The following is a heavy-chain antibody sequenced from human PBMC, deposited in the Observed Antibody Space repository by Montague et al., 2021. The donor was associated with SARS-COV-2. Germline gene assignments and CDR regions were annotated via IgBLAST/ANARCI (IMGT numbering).Heavy chain of an antibody. CDR1: GGSFSGHY. J-gene: IGHJ4*02. Sequence: SETLSLTCAVYGGSFSGHYWNWIRQPPGKGLEWIGEINHSGSTNNNPSLKSRVTMSVDTSKNQFSLKLSSVTAADTAVYYCARGARQGYGFRLGSFDYWGQGTVVTVSS. CDR2: INHSGST. V-gene: IGHV4-34*01. D-gene: IGHD3-10*01. CDR3: ARGARQGYGFRLGSFDY.